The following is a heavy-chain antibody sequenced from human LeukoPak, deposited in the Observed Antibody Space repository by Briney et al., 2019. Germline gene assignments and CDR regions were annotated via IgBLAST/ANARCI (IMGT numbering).Heavy chain of an antibody. D-gene: IGHD3-16*01. CDR1: GFTFSSYW. Sequence: WGSLRLSCVVSGFTFSSYWMSWVRQAPGKGLEWVANIKEDGSEKYYVDSMKGRFTISRDNAKNSLYLQMNSLRAEDTAVYFCARHDGGGYYSLDFWGQGPLVRVSS. CDR3: ARHDGGGYYSLDF. J-gene: IGHJ4*02. V-gene: IGHV3-7*05. CDR2: IKEDGSEK.